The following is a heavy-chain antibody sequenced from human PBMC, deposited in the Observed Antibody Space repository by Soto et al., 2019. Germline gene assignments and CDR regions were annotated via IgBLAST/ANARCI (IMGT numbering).Heavy chain of an antibody. Sequence: GGSLRVSCAASGFTFSDYYMSWIRQAPGKGLEWVSYISTSTSYTNYADSVKGRFTISRDNAKNSLYLHMNSLRAEDTAVYYCARVGAQWLEFDYWGQGTLVTVSS. D-gene: IGHD6-19*01. J-gene: IGHJ4*02. V-gene: IGHV3-11*06. CDR1: GFTFSDYY. CDR2: ISTSTSYT. CDR3: ARVGAQWLEFDY.